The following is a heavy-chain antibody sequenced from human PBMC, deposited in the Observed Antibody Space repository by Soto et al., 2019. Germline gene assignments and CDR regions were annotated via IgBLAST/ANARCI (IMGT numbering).Heavy chain of an antibody. J-gene: IGHJ6*02. CDR2: ISDSGHNV. CDR1: GFPFSKFA. CDR3: AKQFVDV. V-gene: IGHV3-23*01. Sequence: GGSLRLSCAASGFPFSKFAMNWVRLPPGKGLEWVSGISDSGHNVVYAESVRGRFTISRDNSKNILYLQMDRLTVDDSAVYFCAKQFVDVWGQGTTVTVSS.